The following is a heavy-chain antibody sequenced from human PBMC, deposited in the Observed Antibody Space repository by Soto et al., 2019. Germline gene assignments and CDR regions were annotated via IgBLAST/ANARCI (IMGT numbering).Heavy chain of an antibody. V-gene: IGHV3-30*18. D-gene: IGHD6-19*01. Sequence: GGSLRLSCAASGFTFSSYGMHWVRQAPGKGLEWVAVISYDGSNKYYADSVKGRFTISRDNSKNTLYLQMNSLRAEDTAVYYCAKDRRLGYYYYYMDVWGKGTTVTVSS. CDR3: AKDRRLGYYYYYMDV. J-gene: IGHJ6*03. CDR2: ISYDGSNK. CDR1: GFTFSSYG.